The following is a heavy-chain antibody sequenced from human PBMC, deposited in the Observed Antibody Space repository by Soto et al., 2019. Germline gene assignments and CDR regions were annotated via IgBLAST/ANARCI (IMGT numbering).Heavy chain of an antibody. J-gene: IGHJ6*03. D-gene: IGHD2-15*01. CDR3: ARVCSGGSCYPSRGYYYYMDV. Sequence: GGSLRLSCAASGFTFSGYYMSWIRQAPGKGLEWVSYISSSGSTIYYADSVKGRFTISRDNAKNSLYLQMNSLRAEDTAVYYCARVCSGGSCYPSRGYYYYMDVWGKGTTVTVSS. CDR1: GFTFSGYY. V-gene: IGHV3-11*01. CDR2: ISSSGSTI.